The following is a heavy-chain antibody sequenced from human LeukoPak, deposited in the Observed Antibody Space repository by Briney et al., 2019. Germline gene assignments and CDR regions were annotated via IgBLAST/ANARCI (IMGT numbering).Heavy chain of an antibody. CDR2: ISWNSGSI. CDR3: AKDLAASPQQYYMDV. Sequence: GRSLRLSCATSGFTFNDYAMHWVRQVPGKGLEWVSGISWNSGSIVYADSVKGRFTISRDNAKNSLYLQMNSLRVEDTALYYCAKDLAASPQQYYMDVWGKGTTVTVSS. V-gene: IGHV3-9*01. CDR1: GFTFNDYA. J-gene: IGHJ6*03. D-gene: IGHD6-6*01.